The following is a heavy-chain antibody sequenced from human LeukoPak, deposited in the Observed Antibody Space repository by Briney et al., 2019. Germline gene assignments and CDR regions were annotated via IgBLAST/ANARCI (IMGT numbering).Heavy chain of an antibody. J-gene: IGHJ4*02. D-gene: IGHD4-17*01. V-gene: IGHV3-49*04. CDR1: GFTFGDYA. CDR3: TRAPYGDSFDY. CDR2: IRSKAYGRTT. Sequence: PGGSLRLSCTASGFTFGDYAMSWVRQAPGKGLEWVGFIRSKAYGRTTEYAASVKGRFTIARDDSKSIAYLQMNSLKTEDTAVYYCTRAPYGDSFDYWGQGTLVTVSS.